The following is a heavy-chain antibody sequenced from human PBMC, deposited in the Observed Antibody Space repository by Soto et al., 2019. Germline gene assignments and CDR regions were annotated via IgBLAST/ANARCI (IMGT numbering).Heavy chain of an antibody. V-gene: IGHV4-30-4*01. D-gene: IGHD2-2*01. CDR1: GGSISSGDYY. J-gene: IGHJ3*02. CDR3: AREFQYCISTSCHLDAFDI. CDR2: IYYSGST. Sequence: TSETLSLTCTVSGGSISSGDYYWSWIRQPPGKGLEWIGYIYYSGSTYYNPSLKSRVTISVDTSKNQFSLKLSSVTAADTAVYYCAREFQYCISTSCHLDAFDIWGQGTMVTVSS.